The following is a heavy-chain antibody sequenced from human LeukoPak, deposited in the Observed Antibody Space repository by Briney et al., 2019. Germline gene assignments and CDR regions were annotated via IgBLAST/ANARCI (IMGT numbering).Heavy chain of an antibody. CDR2: IYYGGST. CDR1: GFTLSSNY. CDR3: ARDRLSCSGGSCYSIDY. V-gene: IGHV3-66*01. Sequence: PGGSLRLSCAASGFTLSSNYMSWVRPAPGKGLEGGSDIYYGGSTYYADAVKGRFTISRDNSKNTLYRQMNSLRAEDTAVYYCARDRLSCSGGSCYSIDYWGQGTLVTVSS. D-gene: IGHD2-15*01. J-gene: IGHJ4*02.